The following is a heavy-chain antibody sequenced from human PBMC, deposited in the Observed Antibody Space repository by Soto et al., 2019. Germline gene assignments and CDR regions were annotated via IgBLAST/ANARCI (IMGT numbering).Heavy chain of an antibody. CDR2: ISYDGSNK. D-gene: IGHD3-16*01. CDR3: AKGRRLIPFDY. J-gene: IGHJ4*02. Sequence: GSLRLSCAASGFTFSSYGMHWVRQAPGKGLEWVAVISYDGSNKYYADSVKGRFTISRDNSKNTLYLQMNSLRAEDTAVYYCAKGRRLIPFDYWGQGTLVTVSS. V-gene: IGHV3-30*18. CDR1: GFTFSSYG.